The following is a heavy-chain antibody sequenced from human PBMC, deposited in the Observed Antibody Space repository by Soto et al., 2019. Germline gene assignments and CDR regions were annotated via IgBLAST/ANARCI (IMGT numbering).Heavy chain of an antibody. CDR1: GGSLNSGGYY. J-gene: IGHJ6*02. Sequence: QVQLQESGPGLVKPSQTLSLTCTVSGGSLNSGGYYWRWIRQHPGKVLEWIGYIYYSGSNYYNPSLKSRVTISVDTSKNQFSLKLSSVTAADTAVYYCARFGSTMVRGVPAGSMDVWGQGTTVTVSS. CDR2: IYYSGSN. V-gene: IGHV4-31*03. CDR3: ARFGSTMVRGVPAGSMDV. D-gene: IGHD3-10*01.